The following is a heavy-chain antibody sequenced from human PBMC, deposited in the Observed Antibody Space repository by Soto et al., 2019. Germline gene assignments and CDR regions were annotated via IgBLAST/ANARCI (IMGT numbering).Heavy chain of an antibody. Sequence: VQLLESGGGLVQPGGSLRLACTASGFTFNHYAMTWVRQAPGRGLEWVASVSGRGGSKKYADSVKGRFIISRDNSNSTLYLQMDSLGGEDTAVYYCAKDSTVTTSLYFYYYGFDVWGQGTRSPSPQ. CDR2: VSGRGGSK. D-gene: IGHD4-17*01. CDR3: AKDSTVTTSLYFYYYGFDV. CDR1: GFTFNHYA. V-gene: IGHV3-23*01. J-gene: IGHJ6*01.